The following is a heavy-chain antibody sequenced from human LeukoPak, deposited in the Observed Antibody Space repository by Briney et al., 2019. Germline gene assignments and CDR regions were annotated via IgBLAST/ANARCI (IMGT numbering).Heavy chain of an antibody. D-gene: IGHD3-9*01. Sequence: GESLKISCKGSGYRFNAYWIAWVRQMPGKGLEWMGIIYPDDSDTRYSPSFQGQVTISADKSISTAYLQWSSLKASDTAIYYCARRRSGYYGSRSFDYWGQGTLVTVSS. CDR1: GYRFNAYW. J-gene: IGHJ4*02. CDR2: IYPDDSDT. V-gene: IGHV5-51*01. CDR3: ARRRSGYYGSRSFDY.